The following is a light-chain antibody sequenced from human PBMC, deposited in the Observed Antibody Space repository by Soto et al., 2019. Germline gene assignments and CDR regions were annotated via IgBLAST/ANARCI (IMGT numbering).Light chain of an antibody. Sequence: QSVLTQPPSVSGAPGQRVTISCTGSSSNIGAGYDVHWYQQLPGTAPKLLIYGNSNRPSGFPDRFYGSKSSTSASLAITGLQAEDEADYYCQSYDSSLSGSVFGGGTKRTVL. J-gene: IGLJ2*01. V-gene: IGLV1-40*01. CDR1: SSNIGAGYD. CDR2: GNS. CDR3: QSYDSSLSGSV.